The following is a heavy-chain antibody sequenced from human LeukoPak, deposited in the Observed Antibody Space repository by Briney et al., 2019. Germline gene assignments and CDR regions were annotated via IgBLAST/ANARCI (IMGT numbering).Heavy chain of an antibody. D-gene: IGHD6-13*01. Sequence: ASVKVSCKASGGTFSSYAISWVRQAPGQGLEWMGGIIPIFGTANYAQKFQGRVTITADESTSPAYMELSSLRSEDTAVYYCARGTDSSSWYDYYYGMDVWGQGTTVTVSS. V-gene: IGHV1-69*13. CDR3: ARGTDSSSWYDYYYGMDV. CDR2: IIPIFGTA. J-gene: IGHJ6*02. CDR1: GGTFSSYA.